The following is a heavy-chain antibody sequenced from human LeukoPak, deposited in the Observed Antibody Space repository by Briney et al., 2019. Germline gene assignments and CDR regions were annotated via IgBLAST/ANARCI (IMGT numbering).Heavy chain of an antibody. J-gene: IGHJ4*02. CDR1: GGSFSGYY. Sequence: SETLSLTCAVYGGSFSGYYWSWIRQPPGKGLEWIGEINHSGSTNYNPSLKSRVTISVDTSKNQFSLKLSSATAADAAVYYCARVPIPAADIFDYWGQGTLVTVSS. D-gene: IGHD6-13*01. CDR2: INHSGST. CDR3: ARVPIPAADIFDY. V-gene: IGHV4-34*01.